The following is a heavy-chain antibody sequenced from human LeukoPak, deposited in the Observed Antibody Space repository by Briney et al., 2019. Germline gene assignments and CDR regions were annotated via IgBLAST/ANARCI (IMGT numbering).Heavy chain of an antibody. CDR3: AKDNPIEKVPGLGPSS. CDR1: GFTFSSYA. J-gene: IGHJ5*02. V-gene: IGHV3-30*04. D-gene: IGHD2-2*01. Sequence: GRSLRLSCAASGFTFSSYAMHWVRQAPGRGLEWVAFIQFHGGDIFYANSVEGRFTISRDNSKNTLYLQMNSLRPEDTAVYYCAKDNPIEKVPGLGPSSWGQGTLVTVSS. CDR2: IQFHGGDI.